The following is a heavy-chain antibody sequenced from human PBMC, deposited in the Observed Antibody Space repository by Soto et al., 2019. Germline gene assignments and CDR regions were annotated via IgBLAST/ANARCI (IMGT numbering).Heavy chain of an antibody. CDR3: AHNRWLRDFDY. J-gene: IGHJ4*02. Sequence: SGPTLENPTQTLTLTCTFSGFSLSTSGVGVGWIRQPPGKALEWLALIYWNDDKRYSPSLKSRLTITKDTSKNQVVLTVTNMDPVDTATYYCAHNRWLRDFDYWGQGTLVTVLL. V-gene: IGHV2-5*01. CDR2: IYWNDDK. CDR1: GFSLSTSGVG. D-gene: IGHD5-12*01.